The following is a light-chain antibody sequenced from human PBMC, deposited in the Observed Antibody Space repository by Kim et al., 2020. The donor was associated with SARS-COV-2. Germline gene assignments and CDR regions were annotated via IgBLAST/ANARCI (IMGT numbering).Light chain of an antibody. J-gene: IGKJ2*03. CDR3: HQYSGWPPYS. CDR2: GTS. CDR1: HSVSSN. Sequence: VSPGERATLSCRASHSVSSNLAWYQQKPGQAPRLLIYGTSTRATGIPVRFSGSGSGTEFTLTISSLQSEDFALYYCHQYSGWPPYSFGQGTKLEI. V-gene: IGKV3-15*01.